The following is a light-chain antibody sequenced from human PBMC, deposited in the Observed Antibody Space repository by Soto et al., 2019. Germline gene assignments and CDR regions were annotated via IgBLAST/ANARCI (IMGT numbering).Light chain of an antibody. Sequence: DIQMTQSPSTLSASVGDRVTITCRARQTISIWLAWYQQKPGKAPKLLIYDASILESGVPSRFSGSGSGTEFTLTISSLQPDDFATYYCQQYDSYSWTFGQGTKVDIK. CDR1: QTISIW. CDR3: QQYDSYSWT. CDR2: DAS. J-gene: IGKJ1*01. V-gene: IGKV1-5*01.